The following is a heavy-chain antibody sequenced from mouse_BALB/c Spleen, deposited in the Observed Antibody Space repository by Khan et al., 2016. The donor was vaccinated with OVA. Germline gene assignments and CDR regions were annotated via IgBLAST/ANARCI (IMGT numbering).Heavy chain of an antibody. CDR1: GFSLTSYG. CDR3: ARNRGWYFDV. CDR2: IWSGGNT. V-gene: IGHV2-2*02. Sequence: QVQLKQSGPGLVQPSQSLSITCTVSGFSLTSYGVHWVRQSPGKGLEWLGVIWSGGNTDDNATFIYRLSISKDNSKSQVFFNMQSLQAKYTAILYCARNRGWYFDVWGAGTTVTVSS. J-gene: IGHJ1*01.